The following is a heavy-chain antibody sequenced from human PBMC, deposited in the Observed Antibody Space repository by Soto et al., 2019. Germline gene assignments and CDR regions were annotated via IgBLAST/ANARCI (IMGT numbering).Heavy chain of an antibody. CDR3: ARKATANKMKWYFDL. Sequence: SETLSLTCAVSGGSISSGGYSWSWIRQPPGKCLEWIGYIYHSGSTYYNPSLKSRLTISVDTSKNQFSLKLSSVTAADTAVYYCARKATANKMKWYFDLWGRGTLVTVSS. CDR1: GGSISSGGYS. D-gene: IGHD6-13*01. V-gene: IGHV4-30-2*05. J-gene: IGHJ2*01. CDR2: IYHSGST.